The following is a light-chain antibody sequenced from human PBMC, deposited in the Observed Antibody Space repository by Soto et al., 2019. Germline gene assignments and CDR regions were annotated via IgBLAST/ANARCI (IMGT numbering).Light chain of an antibody. Sequence: EIVMTQSPAPLSVSPGERATLSCRASQSVNNNLAWYQQKPGQAPRLLIYGASTRATNIPARLSGSGSGTEVTLTISSLQSEDAVYYCQQYNNWPITFGGGTKVEIK. V-gene: IGKV3-15*01. CDR2: GAS. J-gene: IGKJ4*01. CDR3: QQYNNWPIT. CDR1: QSVNNN.